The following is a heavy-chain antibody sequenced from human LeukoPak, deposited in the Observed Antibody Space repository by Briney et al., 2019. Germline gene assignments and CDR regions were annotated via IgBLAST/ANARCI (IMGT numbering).Heavy chain of an antibody. CDR1: GGSFSDYY. CDR3: ARAPHYGDFDY. V-gene: IGHV4-34*01. Sequence: SETLSLTCAVYGGSFSDYYWSWIRQPPGKGLEWIGEINHSGSTNYNPSLKSRVTISVDTSKNQFSLKLSSVTAADTAVYYCARAPHYGDFDYWGQGTLVTVSS. CDR2: INHSGST. J-gene: IGHJ4*02. D-gene: IGHD4-17*01.